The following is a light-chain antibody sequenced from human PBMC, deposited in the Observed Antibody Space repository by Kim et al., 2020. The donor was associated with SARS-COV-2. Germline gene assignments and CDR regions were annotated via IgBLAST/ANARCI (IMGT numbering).Light chain of an antibody. CDR1: QGFSNY. CDR3: QKYDGAPWT. CDR2: AAS. J-gene: IGKJ1*01. V-gene: IGKV1-27*01. Sequence: DIQLTQSPSSLSASVGDRVTITCRASQGFSNYLAWFQQRPGKLPKLLIYAASTLQSGVPSRFSGSGSGTDFTLTISSLQTEDVATYYCQKYDGAPWTFGQGTKVEIK.